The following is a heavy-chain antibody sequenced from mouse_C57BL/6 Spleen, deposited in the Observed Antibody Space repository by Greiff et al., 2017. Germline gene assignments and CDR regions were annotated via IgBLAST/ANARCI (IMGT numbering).Heavy chain of an antibody. Sequence: QVQLQQPGAELVKPGASVKLSCKASGYTFTSYWMHWVKQRPGRGLEWIGRIGPKSGGTKYNEKVKSKATLTVDKPSSKAYMQLSSLTSEDSAVYYCATLYGSSYQYYFDYWGQGTTLTVSS. J-gene: IGHJ2*01. CDR1: GYTFTSYW. D-gene: IGHD1-1*01. V-gene: IGHV1-72*01. CDR3: ATLYGSSYQYYFDY. CDR2: IGPKSGGT.